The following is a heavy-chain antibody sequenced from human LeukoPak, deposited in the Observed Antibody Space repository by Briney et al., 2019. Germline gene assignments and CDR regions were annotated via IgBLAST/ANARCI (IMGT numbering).Heavy chain of an antibody. V-gene: IGHV1-2*02. CDR1: GYTFTSYG. CDR3: ARGRVVTASPFDP. J-gene: IGHJ5*02. D-gene: IGHD2-21*02. CDR2: INPNSGGT. Sequence: ASVKVSCKASGYTFTSYGISWVRQAPGQGLEWMGWINPNSGGTNYAQKFQGRVTMTRDTSISTAYMELSRLRSDDTAVYYCARGRVVTASPFDPWGQGTLVTVPS.